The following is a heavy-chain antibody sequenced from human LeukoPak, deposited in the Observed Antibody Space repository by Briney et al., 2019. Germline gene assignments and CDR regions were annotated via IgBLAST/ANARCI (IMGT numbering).Heavy chain of an antibody. V-gene: IGHV4-59*01. CDR2: IYNSGRS. Sequence: SETLSLTCSVSGGSISSGYWSWIRQPPGKGLEWIAYIYNSGRSNYNPSLKSRVTISLDTPKNQFSLKLSSVTAADTAVYYCAGGSGASWFDPWGQGTLVTVSS. J-gene: IGHJ5*02. D-gene: IGHD2-8*02. CDR3: AGGSGASWFDP. CDR1: GGSISSGY.